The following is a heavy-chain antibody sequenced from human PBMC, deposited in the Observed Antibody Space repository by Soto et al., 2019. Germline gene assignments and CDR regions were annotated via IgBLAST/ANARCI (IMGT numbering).Heavy chain of an antibody. V-gene: IGHV4-4*09. CDR1: GDSINNFY. J-gene: IGHJ4*02. Sequence: QVQLQESGPGLVKPSETLSLICTVSGDSINNFYWSWIRQSPGKGLEWIANIYANGNTNHNPSLKRRVAISIDTSKSQFSLNLTPVTAADTAVYFCARGRSNGAFDSWGQGALVTVSS. CDR2: IYANGNT. D-gene: IGHD1-26*01. CDR3: ARGRSNGAFDS.